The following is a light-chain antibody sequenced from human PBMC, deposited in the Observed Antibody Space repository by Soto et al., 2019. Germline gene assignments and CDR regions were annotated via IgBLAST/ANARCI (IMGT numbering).Light chain of an antibody. CDR1: QSVSSNN. V-gene: IGKV3-20*01. J-gene: IGKJ1*01. CDR2: RTS. Sequence: DIVLTQSPGTLSLSPGEKATLSCRPSQSVSSNNLAWYQQKPGQAPRLIMFRTSTRATGVPARFSGSGSGTEVTLTISRLEPEEFAGYYCQQYGSSPWTFGQGTKVDI. CDR3: QQYGSSPWT.